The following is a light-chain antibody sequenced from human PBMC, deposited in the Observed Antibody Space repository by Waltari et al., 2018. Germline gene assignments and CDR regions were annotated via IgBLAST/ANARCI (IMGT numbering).Light chain of an antibody. CDR2: GAS. Sequence: EIMLTQSPGTLSLSPGVRATLSCRASQSISRSLAWYQHKPGQAPRPLIYGASSRATGIPDRFSGSGSGTDFSLTISRLQPEDFAVYYCQHYVRLPATFGQGTKVDIK. J-gene: IGKJ1*01. CDR3: QHYVRLPAT. V-gene: IGKV3-20*01. CDR1: QSISRS.